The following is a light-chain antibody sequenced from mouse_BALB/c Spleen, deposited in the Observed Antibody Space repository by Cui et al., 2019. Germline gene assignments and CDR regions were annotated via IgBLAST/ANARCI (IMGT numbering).Light chain of an antibody. J-gene: IGKJ5*01. CDR1: QAVGTA. Sequence: DIVMTQSPKFMSTSVGDRVSITCKASQAVGTAVAWYKQKQGQSPKLLIYWASTRHTGVPDRLTGSGSGTDFTLTISNVQSEDLADYFCQQYSSYPLTFGAGTKLELK. V-gene: IGKV6-23*01. CDR2: WAS. CDR3: QQYSSYPLT.